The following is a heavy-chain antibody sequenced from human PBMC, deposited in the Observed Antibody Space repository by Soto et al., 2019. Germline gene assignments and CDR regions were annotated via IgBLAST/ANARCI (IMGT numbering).Heavy chain of an antibody. J-gene: IGHJ4*02. CDR2: VCYSGRT. V-gene: IGHV4-39*01. D-gene: IGHD3-16*01. CDR1: GGSISSGYYY. CDR3: GRSEEWGSLQTAY. Sequence: SETLSLTCSVSGGSISSGYYYWSWIRQPPGKGLEWIGSVCYSGRTYYNPSLRSRVTINEDTPKNQISLKVRSVTAADSAVYYCGRSEEWGSLQTAYWGQGSQVTVSS.